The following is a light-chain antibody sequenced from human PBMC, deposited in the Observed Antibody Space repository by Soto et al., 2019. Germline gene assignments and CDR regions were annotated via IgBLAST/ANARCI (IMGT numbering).Light chain of an antibody. CDR3: AAWDDSLSGYV. Sequence: QSVLTQPPPASGTPGQRVTISCSGSSANIGSNYVYWYQQLPGTAPKLLIYRNNHRPSGVPDRFSGSKSGTSASLAISGLRSEDEADSYCAAWDDSLSGYVFGTGTKVTV. CDR1: SANIGSNY. J-gene: IGLJ1*01. CDR2: RNN. V-gene: IGLV1-47*01.